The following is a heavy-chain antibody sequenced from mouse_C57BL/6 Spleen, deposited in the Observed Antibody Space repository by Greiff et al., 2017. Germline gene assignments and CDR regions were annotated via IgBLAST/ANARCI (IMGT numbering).Heavy chain of an antibody. Sequence: EVKVVESGGGLVQPGGSLSFSCAASGFTFTDSYMSWVRPPPGKALEWLGFIRNKANGYTTEYSASVKGRFTISRDNSQSILYLQMNALRAEYSATYYCARKDYSKSWFAYWGQGTLVTVSA. J-gene: IGHJ3*01. CDR3: ARKDYSKSWFAY. V-gene: IGHV7-3*01. D-gene: IGHD2-5*01. CDR1: GFTFTDSY. CDR2: IRNKANGYTT.